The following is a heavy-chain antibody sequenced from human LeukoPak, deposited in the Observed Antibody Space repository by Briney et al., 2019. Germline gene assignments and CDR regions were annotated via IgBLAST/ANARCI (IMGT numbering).Heavy chain of an antibody. CDR1: GFTFTSSA. CDR2: IVVGSGNT. J-gene: IGHJ6*02. CDR3: AADGIYYDFWSGYSTDYYYGMDV. D-gene: IGHD3-3*01. V-gene: IGHV1-58*01. Sequence: ASVKVSCKASGFTFTSSAVQWVRQPRGQRLEWIGWIVVGSGNTNYAQKFQERVTITRDMSTSTAYMELSSLRSEDTAVYYCAADGIYYDFWSGYSTDYYYGMDVWGQGTTVTVSS.